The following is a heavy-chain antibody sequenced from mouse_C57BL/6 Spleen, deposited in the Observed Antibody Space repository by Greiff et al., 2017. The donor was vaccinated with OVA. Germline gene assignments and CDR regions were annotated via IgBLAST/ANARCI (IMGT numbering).Heavy chain of an antibody. CDR3: ARYHYYSNYFDY. V-gene: IGHV1-26*01. CDR1: GYTFTDYY. D-gene: IGHD2-5*01. J-gene: IGHJ2*01. Sequence: VQLKESGPELVKPGASVKISCKASGYTFTDYYMNWVKQSHGKSLEWIGDINPNNGGTSYNQKFKGKATLTVDKSSSTAYMELSSLTYEDSAVYYCARYHYYSNYFDYWGQGTTLTVSS. CDR2: INPNNGGT.